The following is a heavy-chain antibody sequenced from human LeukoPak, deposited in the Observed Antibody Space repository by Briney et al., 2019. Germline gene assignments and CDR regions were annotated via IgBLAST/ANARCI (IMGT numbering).Heavy chain of an antibody. CDR3: ASGGYYDSSGYYGPLDY. Sequence: ASVKVSCKASGYTFTGYYMHWVRQAPGQGLEWMGWINPNSGGTNYAQKFQGRVTMTRDTSISTAYMELSRLRSDDTAVYYCASGGYYDSSGYYGPLDYWGQGTLVTVSS. D-gene: IGHD3-22*01. CDR2: INPNSGGT. V-gene: IGHV1-2*02. J-gene: IGHJ4*02. CDR1: GYTFTGYY.